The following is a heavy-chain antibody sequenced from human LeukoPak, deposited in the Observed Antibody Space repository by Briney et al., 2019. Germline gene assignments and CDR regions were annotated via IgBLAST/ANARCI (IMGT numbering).Heavy chain of an antibody. CDR1: GGSISSGDYY. J-gene: IGHJ4*02. CDR2: IYYSGST. CDR3: ARGNWRRTVDDY. V-gene: IGHV4-30-4*08. Sequence: SQTLSLTCTVSGGSISSGDYYWSWIRQPPGKGLEWIGYIYYSGSTYYNPSLKSRVTISVDTSKNQFSLKLSSVTAADTAVYYCARGNWRRTVDDYWGQGTLVTVSS. D-gene: IGHD4-23*01.